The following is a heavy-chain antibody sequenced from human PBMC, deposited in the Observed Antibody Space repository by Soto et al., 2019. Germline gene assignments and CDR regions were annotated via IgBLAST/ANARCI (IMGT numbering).Heavy chain of an antibody. Sequence: EVQLVESGGGLVQPGGSLRLSCAASGFTVSSNYMSWVRQAPGKGLEWVSVIYSGGSTYYADSVKGRFTISRDNSKNTLYLQMNSLRAEDTAVYYCARDSERDYDFWSGYYGRGAFDIWGQGTMVTVSS. CDR3: ARDSERDYDFWSGYYGRGAFDI. D-gene: IGHD3-3*01. J-gene: IGHJ3*02. CDR2: IYSGGST. CDR1: GFTVSSNY. V-gene: IGHV3-66*01.